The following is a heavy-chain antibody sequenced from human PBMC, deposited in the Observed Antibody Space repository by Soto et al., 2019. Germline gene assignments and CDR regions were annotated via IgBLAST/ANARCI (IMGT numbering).Heavy chain of an antibody. CDR2: IYDSGST. D-gene: IGHD6-6*01. CDR3: ASVDYSSSYRPSEFHY. J-gene: IGHJ4*02. V-gene: IGHV4-30-4*01. CDR1: GGSISSGDYY. Sequence: QVQLQESGPGLVKPSQTLSLTCTVSGGSISSGDYYWSWIRQAPGKGLECIGYIYDSGSTYYKPSLNSRVTRSVDTSKNQFYLKLGSVTAADTAVYYCASVDYSSSYRPSEFHYSGQGTLVPVYS.